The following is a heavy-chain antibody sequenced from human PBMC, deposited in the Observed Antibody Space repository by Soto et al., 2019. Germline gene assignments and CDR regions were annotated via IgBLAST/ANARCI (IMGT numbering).Heavy chain of an antibody. Sequence: ASVKVSCKVSGYTLTELSMHWVRQAPGKGLEWMGGFDPEDGETIYAQKFQGRVTMTEDTSTDTAYMELSSLRSEDTAVYYCATVYSSSWYGAFDICGPATMVTVSS. V-gene: IGHV1-24*01. CDR1: GYTLTELS. CDR2: FDPEDGET. CDR3: ATVYSSSWYGAFDI. D-gene: IGHD6-13*01. J-gene: IGHJ3*02.